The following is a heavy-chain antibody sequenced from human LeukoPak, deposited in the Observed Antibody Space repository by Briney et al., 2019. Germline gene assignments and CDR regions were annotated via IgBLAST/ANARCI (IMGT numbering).Heavy chain of an antibody. V-gene: IGHV3-30-3*01. J-gene: IGHJ4*02. CDR3: ARDGPYYYDSSGYYCLDY. Sequence: GGSLRLSCAASGFTFSSYAMHWVRQAPGKGLEWVAVISYDGSNKYYADSVKGRFTISRDNSKNTLYLQTNSLRAEDTAVYYCARDGPYYYDSSGYYCLDYWGQGTLVTVSS. D-gene: IGHD3-22*01. CDR2: ISYDGSNK. CDR1: GFTFSSYA.